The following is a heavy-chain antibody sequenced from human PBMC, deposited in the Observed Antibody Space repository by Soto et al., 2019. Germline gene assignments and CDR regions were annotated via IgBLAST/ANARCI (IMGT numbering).Heavy chain of an antibody. CDR2: IYYSGST. CDR1: GGSISSGDYY. V-gene: IGHV4-30-4*01. Sequence: SETLSLTCTVSGGSISSGDYYWSWIRQPPGKGLEWIGYIYYSGSTYYNPSLKSRVTISVDTSKNQFSLKLSSVTAADTAVYYCASADYPPYYFDYWGQGTLVTVSS. D-gene: IGHD5-12*01. J-gene: IGHJ4*02. CDR3: ASADYPPYYFDY.